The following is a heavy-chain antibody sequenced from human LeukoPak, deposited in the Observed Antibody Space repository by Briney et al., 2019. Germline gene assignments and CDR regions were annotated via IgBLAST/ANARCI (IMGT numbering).Heavy chain of an antibody. J-gene: IGHJ4*02. D-gene: IGHD6-19*01. CDR2: IYYSGST. Sequence: PSETLSLTCTVSSGSISSYYWSWIRQPPGKGLEWIGSIYYSGSTYYNPSLKSRVTISVDTSKNQFSLKLSSVTAADTAVYYCARDVPVAPYYFDYWGQGTLVTVSS. V-gene: IGHV4-59*12. CDR1: SGSISSYY. CDR3: ARDVPVAPYYFDY.